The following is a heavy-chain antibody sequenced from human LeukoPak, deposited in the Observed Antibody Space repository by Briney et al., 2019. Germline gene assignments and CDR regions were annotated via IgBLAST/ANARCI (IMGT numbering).Heavy chain of an antibody. CDR1: GFTFSNYF. CDR2: INKDGSGT. V-gene: IGHV3-7*03. CDR3: ARGCCSVSSLYFEF. J-gene: IGHJ4*02. Sequence: PGGSLRLSCAASGFTFSNYFMGWVRQAPGKGLEWVANINKDGSGTSYADSVKGRLTISRDNAKNSLYLQMNGLRVEDTAVYYCARGCCSVSSLYFEFWGQGSLVTVSS. D-gene: IGHD3-9*01.